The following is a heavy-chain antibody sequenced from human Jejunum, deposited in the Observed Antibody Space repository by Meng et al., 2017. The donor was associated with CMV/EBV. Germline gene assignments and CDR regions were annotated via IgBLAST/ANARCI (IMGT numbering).Heavy chain of an antibody. D-gene: IGHD3-22*01. CDR2: IKNDGSEK. J-gene: IGHJ4*02. V-gene: IGHV3-7*01. Sequence: TFSNYWMNWVRQAPGKGLEWVANIKNDGSEKYYVNSVKGRFTISRDNAKNSLYLQMNSLGAEDTAVYYCARDMYYVSSGFFGREDYWGQGTLVTVSS. CDR1: TFSNYW. CDR3: ARDMYYVSSGFFGREDY.